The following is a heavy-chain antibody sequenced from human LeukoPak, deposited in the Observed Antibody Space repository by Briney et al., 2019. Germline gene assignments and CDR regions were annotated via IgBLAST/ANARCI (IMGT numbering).Heavy chain of an antibody. CDR2: IIPIFGTA. CDR3: ARSPTYYYDTSGYYPARPYYYYGMDV. Sequence: GASVKVSCKASGGTFSSYAISWVRQAPGQGPEWMGGIIPIFGTANYAQKFQGRVTITADESTSTAYIELSSLRSEDTAVYYCARSPTYYYDTSGYYPARPYYYYGMDVWGQGTTVTVSS. V-gene: IGHV1-69*13. J-gene: IGHJ6*02. D-gene: IGHD3-22*01. CDR1: GGTFSSYA.